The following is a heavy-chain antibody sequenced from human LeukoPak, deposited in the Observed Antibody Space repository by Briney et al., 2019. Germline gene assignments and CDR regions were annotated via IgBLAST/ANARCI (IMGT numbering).Heavy chain of an antibody. CDR1: GGSISSSSYY. V-gene: IGHV4-39*01. J-gene: IGHJ2*01. CDR3: ARLLEYCSSTSCSSYWYFDL. CDR2: IYYSGST. D-gene: IGHD2-2*01. Sequence: PSETLSLTCTVSGGSISSSSYYWGWIRQPPGKGLEWIGSIYYSGSTYYNPSLKSRVTISVDTSKNQFSLKLSSVTAADTAVYYCARLLEYCSSTSCSSYWYFDLWGRGTLVTVSS.